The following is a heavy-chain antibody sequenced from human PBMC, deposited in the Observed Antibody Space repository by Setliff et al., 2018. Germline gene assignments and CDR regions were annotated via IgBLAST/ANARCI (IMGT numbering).Heavy chain of an antibody. V-gene: IGHV3-48*04. CDR3: ARHSYGPHDYYYYYMDV. D-gene: IGHD5-18*01. J-gene: IGHJ6*03. Sequence: GGSLRLSCAASGFTFSSYNMDWVRQAPGKGLEWVSYINSRSSTIFYADSVKGRFTISRDNAENSLHLQMNSLRAEDTAVYYCARHSYGPHDYYYYYMDVWGKGTTVTVSS. CDR1: GFTFSSYN. CDR2: INSRSSTI.